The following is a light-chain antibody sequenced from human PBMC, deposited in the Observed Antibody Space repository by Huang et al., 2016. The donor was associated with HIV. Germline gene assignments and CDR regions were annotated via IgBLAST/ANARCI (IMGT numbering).Light chain of an antibody. CDR1: QGISSA. V-gene: IGKV1D-13*01. CDR3: QQFNNYLMYT. Sequence: AIQLTQSPSSLSASVGDRVTIACRASQGISSALAWYPQKPGKAPKLLIYDASSLESGVASRFSGSGSGTDFTLTISSLQPEDFATYYCQQFNNYLMYTFGQGTKLEIK. J-gene: IGKJ2*01. CDR2: DAS.